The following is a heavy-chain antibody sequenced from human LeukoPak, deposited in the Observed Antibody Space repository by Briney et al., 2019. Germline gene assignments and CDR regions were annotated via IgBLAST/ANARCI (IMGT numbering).Heavy chain of an antibody. J-gene: IGHJ4*02. CDR1: GFTFSSYG. Sequence: GRSLRLSCAASGFTFSSYGMHWVRQAPGKGLEWVALIWYDGSNKYYADSVKGRFTISRDNSKNTLYLQMNSLRAEDTAVYYCARDYYVSGRLGYVDYWGQGALVTVSS. D-gene: IGHD3-10*01. CDR2: IWYDGSNK. V-gene: IGHV3-33*01. CDR3: ARDYYVSGRLGYVDY.